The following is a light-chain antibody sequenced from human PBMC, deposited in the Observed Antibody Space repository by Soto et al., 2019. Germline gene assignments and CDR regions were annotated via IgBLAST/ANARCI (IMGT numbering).Light chain of an antibody. V-gene: IGKV4-1*01. Sequence: DIVMTQSPDSLAVSLGERATINCKSSQSVFYSPKNKNYLAWYQQKPGQPPKLLIYWASTRESGVPDRFSGSGSGTDFTLTIGSLQAEDVAVYYCQQYYATPLTFGPGTKVDIK. CDR2: WAS. J-gene: IGKJ3*01. CDR3: QQYYATPLT. CDR1: QSVFYSPKNKNY.